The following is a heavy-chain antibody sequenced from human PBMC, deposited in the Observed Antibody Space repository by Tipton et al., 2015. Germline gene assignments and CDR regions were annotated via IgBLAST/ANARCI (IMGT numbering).Heavy chain of an antibody. D-gene: IGHD3-9*01. V-gene: IGHV5-51*01. CDR3: ARRLPYFEWSKVYYFDY. Sequence: QLVQSGAEVKKPGESLKISCKASGYSFTNFWIGWVRQMPGKGLEWMGTIYPGDSDTKYSPSFEGLVTISADKSTSTAYLQWSSLKASDTAVYYCARRLPYFEWSKVYYFDYWGQGSPVTVSP. CDR1: GYSFTNFW. J-gene: IGHJ4*02. CDR2: IYPGDSDT.